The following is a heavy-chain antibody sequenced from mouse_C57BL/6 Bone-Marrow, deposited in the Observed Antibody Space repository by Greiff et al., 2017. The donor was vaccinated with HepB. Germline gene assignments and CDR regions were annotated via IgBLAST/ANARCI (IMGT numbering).Heavy chain of an antibody. J-gene: IGHJ2*01. D-gene: IGHD1-1*01. Sequence: VKLMESGAELARPGASVKLSCKASGYTFTSYGISWVKQRTGQGLEWIGEIYPRSGNTYYNEKFKGKATLTADKSSSTAYMELRSLTSEDSAVYFCARGDYAPALDGWGQGTTLTVSS. CDR3: ARGDYAPALDG. CDR1: GYTFTSYG. V-gene: IGHV1-81*01. CDR2: IYPRSGNT.